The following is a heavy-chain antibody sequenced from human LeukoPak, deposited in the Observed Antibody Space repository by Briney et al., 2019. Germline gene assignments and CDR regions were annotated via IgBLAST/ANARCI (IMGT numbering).Heavy chain of an antibody. Sequence: SETLSLTCAVYGGSFSGYYWSWIRQPPGKGLEWIGEINHSGSTNYNPSLKSRVTISVDTSKNQFSLKLSSVTAADTAVYYCARGGRDGYNSGQGTLVTVSS. CDR3: ARGGRDGYN. V-gene: IGHV4-34*01. D-gene: IGHD5-24*01. CDR1: GGSFSGYY. J-gene: IGHJ4*02. CDR2: INHSGST.